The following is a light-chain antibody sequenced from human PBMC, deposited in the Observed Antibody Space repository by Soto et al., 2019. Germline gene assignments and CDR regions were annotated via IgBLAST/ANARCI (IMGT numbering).Light chain of an antibody. V-gene: IGKV1-5*01. CDR1: QSISSW. Sequence: DIQMTHSPSTLSASVGDRVTITCRASQSISSWLAWYQQKLGRAPRLLIYDASSLESGVPSRFSGSGYGTEFTLTISSLQPDDFATYYCQQYNTYSSLTFGGGNKVEIX. J-gene: IGKJ4*01. CDR2: DAS. CDR3: QQYNTYSSLT.